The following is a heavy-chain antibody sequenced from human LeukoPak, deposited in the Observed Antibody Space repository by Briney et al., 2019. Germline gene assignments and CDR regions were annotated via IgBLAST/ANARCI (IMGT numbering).Heavy chain of an antibody. D-gene: IGHD2-2*01. V-gene: IGHV3-23*01. J-gene: IGHJ3*02. CDR3: ARECSSTSCTRIDAFDI. Sequence: GGSLRLSCAASGFTFSSYAMSWVRQAPGKGLEWVSAISGSGGSTYYADSVKGRFTISRDNSKNTLYLQMNSLRAEDTAVYYCARECSSTSCTRIDAFDIWGQGTMVTVSS. CDR1: GFTFSSYA. CDR2: ISGSGGST.